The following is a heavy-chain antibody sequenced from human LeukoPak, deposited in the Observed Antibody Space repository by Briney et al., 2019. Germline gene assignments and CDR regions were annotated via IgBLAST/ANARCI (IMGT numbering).Heavy chain of an antibody. CDR3: ARDHKWAFDY. CDR1: GFPFSDYY. CDR2: ISSSGNTI. J-gene: IGHJ4*02. V-gene: IGHV3-11*04. Sequence: GGSLRLSCAASGFPFSDYYMSWIRQAPGKGLEWVSYISSSGNTIKYADTVKGRFTISRDTARNSVDLQMNSLRADDTAVYYCARDHKWAFDYWGQGTLVTVSS. D-gene: IGHD1-26*01.